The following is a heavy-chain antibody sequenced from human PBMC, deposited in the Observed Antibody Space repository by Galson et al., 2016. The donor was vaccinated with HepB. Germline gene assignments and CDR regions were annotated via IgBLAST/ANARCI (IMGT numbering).Heavy chain of an antibody. CDR2: IYPGDSDI. J-gene: IGHJ4*02. CDR1: GSSFTNYW. D-gene: IGHD4-23*01. V-gene: IGHV5-51*01. Sequence: QSGAEVKKPGESLKISCKGSGSSFTNYWIGWVRQMPAKGLEWIGVIYPGDSDIRYSPSFQGHVTISADTSITTAYLRWSSLKASDTAMYYCARLPLTTVKTPGGGADSGGQGTLVTVSS. CDR3: ARLPLTTVKTPGGGADS.